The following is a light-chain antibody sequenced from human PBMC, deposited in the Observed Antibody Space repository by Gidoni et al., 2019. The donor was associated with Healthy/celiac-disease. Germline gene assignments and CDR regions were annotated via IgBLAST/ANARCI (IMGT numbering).Light chain of an antibody. J-gene: IGKJ1*01. Sequence: IQMTQSPSTLSASVGDRVTITCRASHSISSWLAWYQQKPGKAPKLLIYNAYSFSSGVPSRFSGSGSGTEFTLTIRSLQPDDFATYYCQQYNRYRTFGQGTKVEIK. CDR3: QQYNRYRT. CDR2: NAY. V-gene: IGKV1-5*03. CDR1: HSISSW.